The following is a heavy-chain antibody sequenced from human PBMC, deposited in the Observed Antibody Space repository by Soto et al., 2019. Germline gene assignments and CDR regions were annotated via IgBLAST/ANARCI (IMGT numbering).Heavy chain of an antibody. D-gene: IGHD6-19*01. J-gene: IGHJ6*02. Sequence: QEQLQESGPGLVKPSDTLSLTCTVSGFSLRSSNYWGWIRQPPGKGLEWIGYISYSGSTSYTPSLRLRVTMAVDTSKNQFSLRLTSVTAVDTSVYYCARMAVGTHYYYGMDVWGQGTTVTVSS. CDR3: ARMAVGTHYYYGMDV. CDR1: GFSLRSSNY. V-gene: IGHV4-28*01. CDR2: ISYSGST.